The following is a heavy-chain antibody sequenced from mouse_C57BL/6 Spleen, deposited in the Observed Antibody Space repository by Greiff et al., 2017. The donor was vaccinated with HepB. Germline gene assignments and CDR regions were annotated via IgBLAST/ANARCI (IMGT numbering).Heavy chain of an antibody. V-gene: IGHV1-54*01. Sequence: QVQLKESGAELVRPGTSVKVSCKASGYAFTNYLIEWVKQRPGQGLEWIGVINPGSGGTNYNEKFKGKATLTADKSSSTAYMQLSSLTSEDSAVYFCARSERGYAMDYWGQGTSVTVSS. CDR1: GYAFTNYL. CDR2: INPGSGGT. J-gene: IGHJ4*01. CDR3: ARSERGYAMDY.